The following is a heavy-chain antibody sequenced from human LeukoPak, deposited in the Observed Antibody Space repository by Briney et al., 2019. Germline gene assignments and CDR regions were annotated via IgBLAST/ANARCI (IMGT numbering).Heavy chain of an antibody. D-gene: IGHD2-2*01. CDR3: ARDLVPGDYYYYYMDV. Sequence: ASVKVSCKASGGTFSSYAISWVRQAPGQGLEWMGRIIPILGIANYAQKFQGRVTITADKSTSTAYMELSSLRSEDTAVYYCARDLVPGDYYYYYMDVWGKGTTVTVSS. V-gene: IGHV1-69*04. J-gene: IGHJ6*03. CDR1: GGTFSSYA. CDR2: IIPILGIA.